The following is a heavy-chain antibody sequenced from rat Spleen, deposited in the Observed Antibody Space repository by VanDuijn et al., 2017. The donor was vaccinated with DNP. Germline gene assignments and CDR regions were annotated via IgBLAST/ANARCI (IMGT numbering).Heavy chain of an antibody. CDR1: EFTFNNYW. J-gene: IGHJ2*01. D-gene: IGHD1-3*01. CDR3: ARLRYGRPYYFDY. V-gene: IGHV5-31*01. CDR2: IPSSGGST. Sequence: EVQLVESGGDLVRPGRSLKLSCVVSEFTFNNYWMTWFRQAPGKGLEWVASIPSSGGSTYYPDSVKGRFTISRDNAKNTLYLQMYSLRSEDTATYYCARLRYGRPYYFDYWGQGVMVTVSS.